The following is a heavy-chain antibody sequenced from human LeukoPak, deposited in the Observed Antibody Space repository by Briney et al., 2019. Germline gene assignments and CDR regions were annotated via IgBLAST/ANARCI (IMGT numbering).Heavy chain of an antibody. V-gene: IGHV3-23*01. Sequence: PGGSLRLSCAASGFTFSSYAMSWVRQAPGKGLEWVSAISGSGGSTYYADSVKGRFTISRDNSKNTLYLQMNSLRAEDTAVYYCAVTKVVSTTYDAFDLWGQGTMVTVSS. CDR1: GFTFSSYA. D-gene: IGHD2-21*02. CDR2: ISGSGGST. J-gene: IGHJ3*01. CDR3: AVTKVVSTTYDAFDL.